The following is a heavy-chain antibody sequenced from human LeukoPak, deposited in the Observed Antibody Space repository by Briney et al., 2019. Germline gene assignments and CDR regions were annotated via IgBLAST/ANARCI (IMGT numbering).Heavy chain of an antibody. CDR2: ISYDGSNK. J-gene: IGHJ4*02. CDR1: GFTFSNYG. Sequence: GGSLRLSCAASGFTFSNYGMHWVRQAPGKGLEWVAVISYDGSNKYYADSVKGRFTISRDNSKNTLYLQMNSLRAEDTAVYYCAKDVQLWLLFGWFYFDYWGQGTLVTVSS. V-gene: IGHV3-30*18. D-gene: IGHD5-18*01. CDR3: AKDVQLWLLFGWFYFDY.